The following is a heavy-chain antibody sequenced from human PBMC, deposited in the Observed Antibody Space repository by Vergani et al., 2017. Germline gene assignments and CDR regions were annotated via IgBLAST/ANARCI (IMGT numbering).Heavy chain of an antibody. Sequence: QVQLQESGPGLVKPSETLSLSCIVSNGSISEKSDSWGWIRQPLGKGLEWIGDVNYSGIAFYNPSLRRRVAKSIDTSKMQFSLKLYSLTAADTAIYYCARHVTQDYYNDSDYFDYWGLGTLVTVSS. J-gene: IGHJ4*02. CDR1: NGSISEKSDS. V-gene: IGHV4-39*01. CDR3: ARHVTQDYYNDSDYFDY. D-gene: IGHD3-22*01. CDR2: VNYSGIA.